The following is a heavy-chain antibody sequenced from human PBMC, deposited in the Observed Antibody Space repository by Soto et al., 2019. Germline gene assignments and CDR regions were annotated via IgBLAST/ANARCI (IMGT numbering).Heavy chain of an antibody. D-gene: IGHD2-15*01. V-gene: IGHV3-30*18. J-gene: IGHJ4*02. CDR1: GFIFRSYG. Sequence: QVQLVESGGGVVQPGRSLRLSCAASGFIFRSYGMHWVRQAPGKGLEWVAAIAYDGADTYYLDSVKGRFTISRDNSKDTLHLQMKSLRVEDTAVYYCGKGGGYCSIGSCRTDYWGQGNLVTVSS. CDR2: IAYDGADT. CDR3: GKGGGYCSIGSCRTDY.